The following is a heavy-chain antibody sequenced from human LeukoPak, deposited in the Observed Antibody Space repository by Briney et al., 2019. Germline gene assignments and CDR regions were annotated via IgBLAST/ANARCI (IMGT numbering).Heavy chain of an antibody. D-gene: IGHD3-10*01. CDR1: GYSFTSYD. J-gene: IGHJ6*03. Sequence: ASVKVSCTASGYSFTSYDIDWVRQAAGQGLEWMGWMNANSGNTGYAQKFQGRVTLTRDTSTSTAYMELTGLRSEDTAVYYCARANYGSGSYHPYYYMDVWGKGTTVTVSS. V-gene: IGHV1-8*01. CDR3: ARANYGSGSYHPYYYMDV. CDR2: MNANSGNT.